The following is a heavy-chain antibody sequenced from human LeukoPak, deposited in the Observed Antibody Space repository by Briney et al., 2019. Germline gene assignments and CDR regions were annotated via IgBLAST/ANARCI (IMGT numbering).Heavy chain of an antibody. CDR3: IYGYTLDF. J-gene: IGHJ4*02. CDR2: IYSGGST. CDR1: GFTFSSYA. V-gene: IGHV3-23*03. Sequence: GGSLRLSCAAPGFTFSSYAMNWVRQAPGKGLEWVSVIYSGGSTKYADSVKGRFTISRDNSKNTLYLQMNSLRADDTAVYYCIYGYTLDFWGQGTLVTVSS. D-gene: IGHD5-18*01.